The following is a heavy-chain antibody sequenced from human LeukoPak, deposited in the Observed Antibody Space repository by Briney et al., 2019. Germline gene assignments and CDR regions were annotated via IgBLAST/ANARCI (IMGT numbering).Heavy chain of an antibody. V-gene: IGHV3-21*01. CDR1: GFTLSSYS. CDR2: ISSSSSYI. Sequence: GGSLRLSCAASGFTLSSYSMNWVRQAPGKGLEWVSSISSSSSYIYYADSVKGRFTISRDNAKNSLYLQMNSLRAEDTAVYYCARDGYYDSSGSSYDAFDIWGQGTMVTVSS. D-gene: IGHD3-22*01. J-gene: IGHJ3*02. CDR3: ARDGYYDSSGSSYDAFDI.